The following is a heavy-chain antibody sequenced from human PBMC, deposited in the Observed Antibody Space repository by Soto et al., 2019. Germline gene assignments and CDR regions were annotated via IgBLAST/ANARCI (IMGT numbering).Heavy chain of an antibody. D-gene: IGHD2-2*01. V-gene: IGHV3-9*01. CDR2: ISWNSGSI. J-gene: IGHJ3*02. CDR1: EFTFDDYA. Sequence: EVQLVESGGGLVQPGRSLRLSCAASEFTFDDYAMHWVRQAPGKGLEWVSGISWNSGSIGYADSVKGRFTISRDNAKNSLYLQMNSLRAEDTALYYCAKDTGIGYCSSTSCYHAFDIWGQGTMVTVSS. CDR3: AKDTGIGYCSSTSCYHAFDI.